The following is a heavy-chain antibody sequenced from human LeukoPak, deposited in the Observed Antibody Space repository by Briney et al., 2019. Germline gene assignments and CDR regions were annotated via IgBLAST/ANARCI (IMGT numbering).Heavy chain of an antibody. V-gene: IGHV3-74*01. J-gene: IGHJ4*02. CDR1: GFIFSLYC. CDR3: VRGFRSADY. CDR2: ICPDGTGI. Sequence: PGGSLRLSCAASGFIFSLYCMHWVRQAPGKGPMWVSRICPDGTGISYADSVKARFTTSRDNAKNTVYPQMNGLREEDTAVYYCVRGFRSADYWGQGTLVTVSS.